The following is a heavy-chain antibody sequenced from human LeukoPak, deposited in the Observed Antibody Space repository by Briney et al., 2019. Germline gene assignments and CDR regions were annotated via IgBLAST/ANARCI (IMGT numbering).Heavy chain of an antibody. CDR1: GFTFSGSA. CDR3: ARHNEMTH. D-gene: IGHD5-24*01. Sequence: HPGGSLTLSCAACGFTFSGSAMHWVRQASGRGLEWVGRVRIKANNYATAYAASAKGRFTISRDDSKNTAYLQMNSLKTEDTAVYYCARHNEMTHWGQGTLVTVSS. J-gene: IGHJ1*01. CDR2: VRIKANNYAT. V-gene: IGHV3-73*01.